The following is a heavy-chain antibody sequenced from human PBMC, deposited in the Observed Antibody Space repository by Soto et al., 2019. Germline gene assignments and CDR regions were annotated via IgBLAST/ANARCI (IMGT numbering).Heavy chain of an antibody. CDR1: SGSISTYY. D-gene: IGHD3-9*01. V-gene: IGHV4-59*08. CDR3: ARHPGYYDVLTGYSTYYFDY. CDR2: IYYRGNT. J-gene: IGHJ4*02. Sequence: QVQLQESGPGLVKPSETLSLTCTVSSGSISTYYWSWIRQPTGKGLEWIGYIYYRGNTNYNPSFKIRVTISLDTSKTQFSLRLSSVTAADAAVYYCARHPGYYDVLTGYSTYYFDYWGQGTLVTVSS.